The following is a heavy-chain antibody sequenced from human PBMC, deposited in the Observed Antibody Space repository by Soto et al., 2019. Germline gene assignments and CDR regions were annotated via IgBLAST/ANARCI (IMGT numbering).Heavy chain of an antibody. J-gene: IGHJ5*02. Sequence: GGSLRPPCAGSGFTLIGSRLHLVLHAFGKRVGLVGRIRSKANSYATAYAASVKGRFTISRDDSKNTAYLQMNSLKTEDTAVYYCTRPKGYCSGGSCYWFDPWGQGTLVTVSS. V-gene: IGHV3-73*01. CDR3: TRPKGYCSGGSCYWFDP. D-gene: IGHD2-15*01. CDR1: GFTLIGSR. CDR2: IRSKANSYAT.